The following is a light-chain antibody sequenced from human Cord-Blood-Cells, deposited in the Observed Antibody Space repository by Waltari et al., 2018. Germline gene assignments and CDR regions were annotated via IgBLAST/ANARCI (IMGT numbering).Light chain of an antibody. Sequence: EIVLTQSPGTLSLSPGERATLSCRASQSVSSSYLAWDQQKPGQAPRLLIYGSSSRATGIPDRFSGSVSGTDFTLTISRLEPEDFAVYYCQQYGSSRGYTFGQGTKLEIK. CDR2: GSS. CDR3: QQYGSSRGYT. CDR1: QSVSSSY. J-gene: IGKJ2*01. V-gene: IGKV3-20*01.